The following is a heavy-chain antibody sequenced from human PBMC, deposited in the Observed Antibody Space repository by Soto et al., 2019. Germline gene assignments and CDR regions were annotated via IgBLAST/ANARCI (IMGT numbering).Heavy chain of an antibody. CDR3: ARTCGRNFDY. Sequence: QVQLQASGPGLVKPSETLSLTCTVSGGSISSYYWSWIRQPPGKGLEWIGYIYYSGSTNYNPSLTSRVTISVDTSSTHFSRKLSSVTGADTALSYCARTCGRNFDYWGQGTLVTVSS. J-gene: IGHJ4*02. V-gene: IGHV4-59*01. CDR1: GGSISSYY. D-gene: IGHD2-21*01. CDR2: IYYSGST.